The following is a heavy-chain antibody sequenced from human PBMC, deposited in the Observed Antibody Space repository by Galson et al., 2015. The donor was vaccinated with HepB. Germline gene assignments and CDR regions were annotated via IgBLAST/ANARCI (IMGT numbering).Heavy chain of an antibody. CDR1: GFTVSRNY. CDR3: ARVRAGYYYGMDV. J-gene: IGHJ6*02. Sequence: SLRLSCAASGFTVSRNYMSWVRQAPGKGLEWVSVIYSGGSTYYADSVKGRFTISRDNSKNTLYLQMNSLRAEDTAVYYCARVRAGYYYGMDVWGQGTTVTVSS. V-gene: IGHV3-53*01. CDR2: IYSGGST. D-gene: IGHD6-19*01.